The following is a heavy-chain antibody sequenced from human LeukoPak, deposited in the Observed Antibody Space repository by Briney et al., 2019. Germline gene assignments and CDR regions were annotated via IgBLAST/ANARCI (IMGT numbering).Heavy chain of an antibody. Sequence: ASVKVSCKASGYTFTGYYMHWVRQAPGQGLEWMGWINPNSGGTNYAQKFQERVTITRDMSTSTAYMELSSLRSEDTAVFYCAASGYSYGYGMDYWGQGTLVTVSS. CDR2: INPNSGGT. CDR3: AASGYSYGYGMDY. CDR1: GYTFTGYY. V-gene: IGHV1-2*02. D-gene: IGHD5-18*01. J-gene: IGHJ4*02.